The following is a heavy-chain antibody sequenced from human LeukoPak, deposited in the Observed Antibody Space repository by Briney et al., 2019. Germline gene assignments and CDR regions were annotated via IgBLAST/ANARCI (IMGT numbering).Heavy chain of an antibody. V-gene: IGHV1-2*02. CDR1: GYTFTGYY. CDR2: INPNSGGT. D-gene: IGHD3-22*01. CDR3: ARDSPEYYDSSGYYMFDP. J-gene: IGHJ5*02. Sequence: ASVTVSCKASGYTFTGYYMHWVRQAPGQGLEWMGWINPNSGGTNYAQKFQGRVTMTRDTSISTAYMELSRLRSDDTAVYYCARDSPEYYDSSGYYMFDPWGQGTLVTVSS.